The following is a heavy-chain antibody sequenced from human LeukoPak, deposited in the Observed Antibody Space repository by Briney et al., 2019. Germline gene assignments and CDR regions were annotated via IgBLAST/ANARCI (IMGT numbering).Heavy chain of an antibody. CDR3: ARQGTGEIDF. D-gene: IGHD7-27*01. Sequence: PGESLKISCKCSGYIFTSYWSGWVRDMREKGLEWMGIIYPGDSNTRYSPSLQGKVTISADKSISTAYLQWSSLKASDTAMYYCARQGTGEIDFWGQGTLVTVSS. V-gene: IGHV5-51*01. J-gene: IGHJ4*02. CDR1: GYIFTSYW. CDR2: IYPGDSNT.